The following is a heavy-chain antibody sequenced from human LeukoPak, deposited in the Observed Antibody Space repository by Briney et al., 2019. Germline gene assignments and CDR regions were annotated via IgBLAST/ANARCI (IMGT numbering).Heavy chain of an antibody. Sequence: SETLSLTCAVSGDSVTSGGSFWTWIRQLPGKGLEWIGSISNSGTTSYNPSLKSRLSISLDTSNNHFSLRLGSVTAADTAVYYCARDVVVTSSPDAFDIWGQGTMVIVSS. V-gene: IGHV4-31*11. CDR1: GDSVTSGGSF. J-gene: IGHJ3*02. D-gene: IGHD2-21*02. CDR3: ARDVVVTSSPDAFDI. CDR2: ISNSGTT.